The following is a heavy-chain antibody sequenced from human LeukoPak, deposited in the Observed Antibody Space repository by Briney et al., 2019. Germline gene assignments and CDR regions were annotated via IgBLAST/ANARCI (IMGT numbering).Heavy chain of an antibody. J-gene: IGHJ3*02. V-gene: IGHV4-59*01. CDR1: GGSISSYY. Sequence: SETLSLTCTVSGGSISSYYWSWIRQPPGKGLEWIGYIYYSGSTNYNPSLKSRVTISVDTSKNQFSLKPSSVTAADTALYYCARDCSSTSCPPGAFDIWGQGTMVTVSS. CDR3: ARDCSSTSCPPGAFDI. CDR2: IYYSGST. D-gene: IGHD2-2*01.